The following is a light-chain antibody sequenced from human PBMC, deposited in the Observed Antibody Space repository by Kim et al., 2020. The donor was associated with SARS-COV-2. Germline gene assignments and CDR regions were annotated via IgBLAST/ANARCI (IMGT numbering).Light chain of an antibody. J-gene: IGKJ1*01. CDR1: QTISSY. CDR3: QQSYYTPWT. CDR2: AAS. V-gene: IGKV1-39*01. Sequence: DIQMTQSPSSLSASVGDRVTITCRASQTISSYLNWYQQKPGKAPKLLIYAASSLQSGVPSRFSGSGSGTDFTLTISSLQPEDFATYYCQQSYYTPWTFGQGTKVDIK.